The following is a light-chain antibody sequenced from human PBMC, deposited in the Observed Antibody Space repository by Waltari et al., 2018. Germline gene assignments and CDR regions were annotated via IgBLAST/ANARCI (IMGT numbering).Light chain of an antibody. V-gene: IGKV3-11*01. CDR2: DAS. CDR3: QQRSNWPPYT. Sequence: EIGLTQSPATLSLPPGERATLSCRASQSVRNYLAWYQQKPGQAPRLLIYDASNRATGIPARFSGSGSGTDFTLTISSLEPEDFAVYYCQQRSNWPPYTFGQGTKLEIK. CDR1: QSVRNY. J-gene: IGKJ2*01.